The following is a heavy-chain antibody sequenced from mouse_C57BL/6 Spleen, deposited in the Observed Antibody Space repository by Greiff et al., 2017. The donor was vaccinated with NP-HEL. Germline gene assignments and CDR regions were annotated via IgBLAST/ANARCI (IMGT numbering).Heavy chain of an antibody. CDR1: GFNIKDYY. CDR2: IDPEDGET. Sequence: VQLQQSGAELVKPGASVKLSCTASGFNIKDYYMHWVKQRPEQGLEWIGRIDPEDGETKYAPKFPGQATITADTSSKKAYLQHSSLTTEDTAVYYCAREDYGYDEASFAYWGQGTLFTVSA. CDR3: AREDYGYDEASFAY. V-gene: IGHV14-2*01. D-gene: IGHD2-2*01. J-gene: IGHJ3*01.